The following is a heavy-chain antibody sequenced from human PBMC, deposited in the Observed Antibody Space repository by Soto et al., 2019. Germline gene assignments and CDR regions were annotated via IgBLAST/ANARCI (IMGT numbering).Heavy chain of an antibody. J-gene: IGHJ6*02. V-gene: IGHV1-46*01. Sequence: QVQLVQSGAEVKKPGASVKVSCKASGYTFTSYYMHWVRQAPGQGLEWMGIINPSGGSTSYAQKFQRRGTMTRETATTTVNMELSSLISEDTAVLYCAFWDIPAARGGMDVWGQGTTVTVSS. CDR2: INPSGGST. CDR3: AFWDIPAARGGMDV. D-gene: IGHD2-2*01. CDR1: GYTFTSYY.